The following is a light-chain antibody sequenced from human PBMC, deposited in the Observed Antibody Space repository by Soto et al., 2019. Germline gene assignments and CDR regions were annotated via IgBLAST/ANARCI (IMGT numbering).Light chain of an antibody. J-gene: IGKJ1*01. CDR2: LGS. V-gene: IGKV2-28*01. CDR1: QSLLHSNGYNY. Sequence: DIVMTQSPLSLPVTPGEPASISCRSSQSLLHSNGYNYLDWYLQKPGQSPQLLIYLGSNRASGVPHRFSGSGSGTDFTLKIRRVEAEDVGVYYCMQALQTPWTFGQGTKVGI. CDR3: MQALQTPWT.